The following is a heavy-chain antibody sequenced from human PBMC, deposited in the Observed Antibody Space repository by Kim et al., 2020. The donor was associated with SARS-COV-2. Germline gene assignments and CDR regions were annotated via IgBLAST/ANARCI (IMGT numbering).Heavy chain of an antibody. D-gene: IGHD6-6*01. V-gene: IGHV4-59*01. CDR1: GGSISSYY. CDR2: IYYSGST. J-gene: IGHJ3*02. CDR3: ARDASIAARGGAFDI. Sequence: SETLSLTCTVSGGSISSYYWSWIRQPPGKGLEWIGYIYYSGSTNYNPSLKSRVTISVDTSKNQFSLKLSSVTAADTAVYYCARDASIAARGGAFDIWGQGTMVTVSS.